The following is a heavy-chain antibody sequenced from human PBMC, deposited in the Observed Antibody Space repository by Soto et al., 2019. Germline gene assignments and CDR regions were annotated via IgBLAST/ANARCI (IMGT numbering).Heavy chain of an antibody. J-gene: IGHJ4*02. CDR2: INSDGSST. Sequence: EVQLVESGGGLVQPGGSLRLSCAASGFTFSSYWMHWVRHAPGKGLVWVSRINSDGSSTSYADSVKGRFTISGDNAKNTVYLQMNRPRAEDTAVYYCAVAVAGPTAIGYWGQGALVTVSS. CDR3: AVAVAGPTAIGY. D-gene: IGHD6-19*01. V-gene: IGHV3-74*01. CDR1: GFTFSSYW.